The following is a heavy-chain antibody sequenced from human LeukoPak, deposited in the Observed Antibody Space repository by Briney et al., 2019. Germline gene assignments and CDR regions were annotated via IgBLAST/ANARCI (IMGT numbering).Heavy chain of an antibody. D-gene: IGHD6-6*01. CDR3: AREGALSSIAARPYGLPAGWFDP. J-gene: IGHJ5*02. V-gene: IGHV1-18*01. CDR2: VSAYNGKR. CDR1: GYSFTSYG. Sequence: ASVTVSCKATGYSFTSYGFCWVRQAPAQGLERMGWVSAYNGKRNYAQTLQDRVTITTDPSTSTAYMEPRSLRSDDTAVYYCAREGALSSIAARPYGLPAGWFDPWGQGTLVTVSS.